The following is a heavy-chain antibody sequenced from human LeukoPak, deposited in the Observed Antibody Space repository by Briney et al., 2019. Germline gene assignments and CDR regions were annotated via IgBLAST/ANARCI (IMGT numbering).Heavy chain of an antibody. CDR3: ASGRLSVDIVATTDY. Sequence: ASVKVSCKASAGTFSSYAISWVRQAPGQGLEWMGRIIPILGIANYAQKFQGRVTITADKSTSTAYMELSSLRSEDTAVYYCASGRLSVDIVATTDYWGQGTLVTVSS. D-gene: IGHD5-12*01. CDR1: AGTFSSYA. CDR2: IIPILGIA. J-gene: IGHJ4*02. V-gene: IGHV1-69*04.